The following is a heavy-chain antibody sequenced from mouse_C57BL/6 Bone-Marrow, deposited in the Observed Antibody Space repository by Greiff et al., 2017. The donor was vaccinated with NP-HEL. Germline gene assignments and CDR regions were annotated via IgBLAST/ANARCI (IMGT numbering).Heavy chain of an antibody. CDR3: VRGYYGSSLFAY. CDR1: GFSFNTYA. Sequence: EVQGVESGGGLVQPKGSLKLSCAASGFSFNTYAMNWVRQAPGKGLEWVARIRSKSNNYATYYADSVKDRFTISRDDSESMLYLQMNNLKTEDTAMYYCVRGYYGSSLFAYWGQGTLVTVSA. D-gene: IGHD1-1*01. CDR2: IRSKSNNYAT. J-gene: IGHJ3*01. V-gene: IGHV10-1*01.